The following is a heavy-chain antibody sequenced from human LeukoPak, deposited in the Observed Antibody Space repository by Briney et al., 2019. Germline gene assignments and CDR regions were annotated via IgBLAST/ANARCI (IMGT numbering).Heavy chain of an antibody. CDR2: INPNSGGT. D-gene: IGHD5-18*01. Sequence: ASVKVSCKASGYTFTGYYMHWVRQAPGQGLEWMGWINPNSGGTNYAQKFQGRVTMTRDTSISTAYMELSRLRSDDTAVYYCARGYSWIQLWLIDYWGQGTLVTVSS. CDR1: GYTFTGYY. J-gene: IGHJ4*02. CDR3: ARGYSWIQLWLIDY. V-gene: IGHV1-2*02.